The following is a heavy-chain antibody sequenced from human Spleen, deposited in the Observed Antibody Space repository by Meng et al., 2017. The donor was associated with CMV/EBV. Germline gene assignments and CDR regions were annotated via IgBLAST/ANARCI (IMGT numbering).Heavy chain of an antibody. V-gene: IGHV4-4*02. J-gene: IGHJ5*02. CDR3: ARGGSGSLRFDP. Sequence: CAVSGGSMRRSNWWSWVRQPPGKGLEWIGEIYHSGNTNYNPSLKSRVTISVDKSKHQFSLTLSSVTAADTAVYYCARGGSGSLRFDPWGQGTLVTVSS. CDR1: GGSMRRSNW. CDR2: IYHSGNT. D-gene: IGHD3-10*01.